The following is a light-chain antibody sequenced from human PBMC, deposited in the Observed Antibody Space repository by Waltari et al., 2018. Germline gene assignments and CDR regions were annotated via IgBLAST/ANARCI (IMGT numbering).Light chain of an antibody. V-gene: IGLV2-23*01. CDR3: CSYAGSYTWV. CDR2: DDN. Sequence: QSALTQPASVSGSPGQSITISCTGTSSDVGNYNLDYWYQQYPGKAPKVMIYDDNRRPSGVSDRFSGSKSGNTASLTISGVQAEDEADYYCCSYAGSYTWVFGGGTKLTVL. CDR1: SSDVGNYNL. J-gene: IGLJ3*02.